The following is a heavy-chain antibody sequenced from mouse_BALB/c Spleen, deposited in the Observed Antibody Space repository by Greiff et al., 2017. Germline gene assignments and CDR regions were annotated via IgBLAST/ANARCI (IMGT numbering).Heavy chain of an antibody. J-gene: IGHJ4*01. V-gene: IGHV1S34*01. D-gene: IGHD2-1*01. Sequence: LVKTGASVKISCKASGYSFTGYYMPWVKQSHGKSLEWIGYISCYNGATSYNQKFKGKATFTVDTSSSTAYMQFNSLTSEDSAVYYCAREYYGNYGWDYAMDYWGQGTSVTVSS. CDR1: GYSFTGYY. CDR2: ISCYNGAT. CDR3: AREYYGNYGWDYAMDY.